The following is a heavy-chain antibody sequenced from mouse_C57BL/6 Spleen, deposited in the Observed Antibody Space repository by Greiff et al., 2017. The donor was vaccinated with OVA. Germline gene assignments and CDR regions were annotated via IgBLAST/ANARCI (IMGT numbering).Heavy chain of an antibody. Sequence: VQLQESGAELVRPGASVTLSCTASGYTFPGSGMTWVKQTTGQGLEWIGEINPRSGTTYYNEKFKGKATLAADKSSSTAYMELRSLTSEDSAVYFCAIYYYGSSYDAMDYWGQGTSVTVSS. CDR3: AIYYYGSSYDAMDY. V-gene: IGHV1-81*01. CDR1: GYTFPGSG. J-gene: IGHJ4*01. D-gene: IGHD1-1*01. CDR2: INPRSGTT.